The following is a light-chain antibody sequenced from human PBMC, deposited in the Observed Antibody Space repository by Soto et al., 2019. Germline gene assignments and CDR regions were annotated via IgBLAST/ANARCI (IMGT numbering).Light chain of an antibody. CDR3: QQSHSSPYT. J-gene: IGKJ2*01. CDR1: QSIATY. CDR2: GAS. Sequence: DVQMTQSPPSLSASVGDRVTITCRASQSIATYLNWNQHKPGKAPQLLIYGASKLQSGVPSRFSGSGSGTDFTLTISSLPPEDFAIYCCQQSHSSPYTFGQGTNLEI. V-gene: IGKV1-39*01.